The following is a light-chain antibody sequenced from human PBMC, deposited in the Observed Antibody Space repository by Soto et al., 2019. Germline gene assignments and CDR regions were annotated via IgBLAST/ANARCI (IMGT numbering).Light chain of an antibody. V-gene: IGLV2-8*01. CDR1: KSDIGVYDF. Sequence: QSLQAKPPCASVSPGQSVTISCTGTKSDIGVYDFVSWYQHHPGKAPRLIIYEVVQRPSGVPDRFSGSKSGNTASLTVSGLQAADEADYFCKSYAGSNTYVFGSGTKVTV. CDR3: KSYAGSNTYV. J-gene: IGLJ1*01. CDR2: EVV.